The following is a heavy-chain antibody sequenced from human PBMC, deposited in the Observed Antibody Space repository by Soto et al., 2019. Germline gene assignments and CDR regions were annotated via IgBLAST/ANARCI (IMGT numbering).Heavy chain of an antibody. CDR3: ARGGYYDSSGSRNYHYYGMDA. CDR2: ISPYDDNT. V-gene: IGHV1-18*01. D-gene: IGHD3-22*01. J-gene: IGHJ6*02. Sequence: QVQLVQSGTEVKKPGASVKVSCKASGYTFNSYGISWVRQAPGQGLEWMGWISPYDDNTNYAQNLRGRVTMTTDTSTRTAYRELRILRSDDTAVYYCARGGYYDSSGSRNYHYYGMDAWGQGTTVTVS. CDR1: GYTFNSYG.